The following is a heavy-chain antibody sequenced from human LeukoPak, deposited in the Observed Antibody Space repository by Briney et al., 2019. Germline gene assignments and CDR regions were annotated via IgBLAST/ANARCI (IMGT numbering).Heavy chain of an antibody. CDR3: ARGTHYYDSSGYYRLDAFDI. CDR1: GFTFSSYG. V-gene: IGHV3-33*01. D-gene: IGHD3-22*01. Sequence: PGGSLRLSCAASGFTFSSYGMHWVRQAPGKGLEWVAVIWYNGSNKYYADSVKGRFTISRDNSKNTLYLQMNSLRAEDTAVYYCARGTHYYDSSGYYRLDAFDIWGQGTMVTVSS. J-gene: IGHJ3*02. CDR2: IWYNGSNK.